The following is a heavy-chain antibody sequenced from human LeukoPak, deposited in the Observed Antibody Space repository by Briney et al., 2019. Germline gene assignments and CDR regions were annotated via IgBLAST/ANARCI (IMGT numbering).Heavy chain of an antibody. CDR1: GGTFSSYA. V-gene: IGHV1-69*06. CDR2: IIPIFGTA. J-gene: IGHJ3*02. CDR3: AREYSSGESYAFDI. D-gene: IGHD6-19*01. Sequence: SVKVSCKASGGTFSSYAISWVRQAPGQGLEWMGGIIPIFGTANYAQKFQGRVTITADKSTSTAYMEPSSLRSEDTAVYYCAREYSSGESYAFDIWGQGTMVTVSS.